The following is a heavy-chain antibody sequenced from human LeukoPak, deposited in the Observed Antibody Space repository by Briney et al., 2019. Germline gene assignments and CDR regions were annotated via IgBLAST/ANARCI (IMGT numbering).Heavy chain of an antibody. CDR1: GGSISSYY. J-gene: IGHJ4*02. V-gene: IGHV4-4*07. Sequence: PSETLSLTCTVSGGSISSYYWSWIRQPAGKGLEWIGRIYTSGSTNYNPSLKSRVTMSVDTSKNQFSLKLSSVTAADTAVYYCASGYYDSRGYFVDYWGQGTLATVSS. D-gene: IGHD3-22*01. CDR3: ASGYYDSRGYFVDY. CDR2: IYTSGST.